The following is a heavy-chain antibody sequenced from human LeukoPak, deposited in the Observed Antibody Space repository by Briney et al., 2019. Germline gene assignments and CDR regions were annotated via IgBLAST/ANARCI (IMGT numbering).Heavy chain of an antibody. CDR1: GFTFRDFW. Sequence: GGSLRLSCEVSGFTFRDFWMNWVRQAPGKGLEWVANINQDGSQKYCVDSVKGRFTISRDNAKNSLYLQMNSLRAEDTAVYYCARSDDTIVVVPAAPDYWGQGTLVTVSS. J-gene: IGHJ4*02. CDR2: INQDGSQK. V-gene: IGHV3-7*01. D-gene: IGHD2-2*01. CDR3: ARSDDTIVVVPAAPDY.